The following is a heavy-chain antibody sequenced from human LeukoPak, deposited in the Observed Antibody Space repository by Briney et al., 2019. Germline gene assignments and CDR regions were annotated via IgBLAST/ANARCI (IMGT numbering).Heavy chain of an antibody. D-gene: IGHD3-22*01. J-gene: IGHJ4*02. CDR1: GFGFSDYW. CDR3: ARVHRFYEIGGYDFYVDS. CDR2: VTGDGSDA. Sequence: PGGSLRLSCTAFGFGFSDYWMTWVRQPPGKGLEWVAKVTGDGSDAYYVDFVKGRFIVSRDNTQSSLYLQMNSLRVEDTAFYYCARVHRFYEIGGYDFYVDSWGLGTLVSVSS. V-gene: IGHV3-7*05.